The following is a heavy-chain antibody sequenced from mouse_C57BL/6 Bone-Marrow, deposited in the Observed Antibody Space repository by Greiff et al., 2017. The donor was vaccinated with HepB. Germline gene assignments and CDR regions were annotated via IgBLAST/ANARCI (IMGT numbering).Heavy chain of an antibody. CDR3: AGRRYGNRLGWFAD. CDR2: IYPGSGNT. Sequence: QVQLQQSGPELVKPGASVKISCKASGYSFTSYYIHWVKQRPGQGLEWIGWIYPGSGNTKYNEKFKGKATLTADTSSSTAYMHLSSLTSEDSAVYYCAGRRYGNRLGWFADWGQGTLVTVSA. V-gene: IGHV1-66*01. D-gene: IGHD2-1*01. J-gene: IGHJ3*01. CDR1: GYSFTSYY.